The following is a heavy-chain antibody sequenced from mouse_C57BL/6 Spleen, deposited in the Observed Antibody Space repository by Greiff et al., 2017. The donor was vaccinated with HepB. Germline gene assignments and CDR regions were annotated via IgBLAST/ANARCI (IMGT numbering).Heavy chain of an antibody. CDR3: ARRDYDGDWFAY. CDR2: IYPRSGNT. CDR1: GYTFTSYG. D-gene: IGHD2-4*01. V-gene: IGHV1-81*01. Sequence: VQLQQSGAELARPGASVKLSCKASGYTFTSYGISWVKQRTGQGLEWIGEIYPRSGNTYYNEKFKGKATLTADKSSSTAYMELRSLTSEDSAVYFCARRDYDGDWFAYWGQGTLVTVSA. J-gene: IGHJ3*01.